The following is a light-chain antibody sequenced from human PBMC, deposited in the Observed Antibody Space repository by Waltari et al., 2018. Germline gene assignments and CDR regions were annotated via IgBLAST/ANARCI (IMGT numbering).Light chain of an antibody. J-gene: IGKJ2*01. Sequence: EIVLTHSPGTLSLSPGDRATLFCRASQSVGRNYVAWYQHKPGQAPRLLIHEASSRATGTPDRFSGSGSGTDFTLTISRLEREDFAVYFCQQYGNSLPYTFGQGTKVEIK. CDR3: QQYGNSLPYT. V-gene: IGKV3-20*01. CDR2: EAS. CDR1: QSVGRNY.